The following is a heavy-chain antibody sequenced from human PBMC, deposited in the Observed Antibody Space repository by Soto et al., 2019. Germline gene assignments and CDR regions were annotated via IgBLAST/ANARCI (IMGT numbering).Heavy chain of an antibody. V-gene: IGHV3-30-3*01. CDR1: GFTFSSYA. D-gene: IGHD2-15*01. CDR3: ASDSSGGENYYYYGMDV. J-gene: IGHJ6*02. Sequence: GGSLRLSCAASGFTFSSYAMHWVGQAPGKGLEWVAVISYDGSNKYYADSVKGRFTISRDNSKNTLYLQMNSLRAEDTAVYYCASDSSGGENYYYYGMDVWGQGTTVTVSS. CDR2: ISYDGSNK.